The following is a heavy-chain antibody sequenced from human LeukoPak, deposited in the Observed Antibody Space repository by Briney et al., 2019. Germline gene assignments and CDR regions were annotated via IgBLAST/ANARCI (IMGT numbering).Heavy chain of an antibody. D-gene: IGHD2-2*01. CDR3: ARDSPVYCSSTSCPPKGYYGMDV. Sequence: ASVRVSCRASGYTFTAYYMHWVRQAPGQGLEWMGRINPNTGGTNYAQKFQGWVTMTRDTSISTAYMELSRLRSDDTAVYYCARDSPVYCSSTSCPPKGYYGMDVWGQGTTVTVSS. CDR2: INPNTGGT. J-gene: IGHJ6*02. CDR1: GYTFTAYY. V-gene: IGHV1-2*04.